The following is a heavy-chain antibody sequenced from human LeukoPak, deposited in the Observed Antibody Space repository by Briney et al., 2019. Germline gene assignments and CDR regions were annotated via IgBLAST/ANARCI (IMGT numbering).Heavy chain of an antibody. V-gene: IGHV4-34*01. D-gene: IGHD5-18*01. CDR3: ARHKGYSYGTRGYWYFDL. Sequence: SETLSLTCAVYGGSFSGYYWSWIRQPPGKGLEWIGEINHSGSTNYNPSLKSRVTISVDTSKNQFSLKLSSVTAADTAVYYCARHKGYSYGTRGYWYFDLWGRGTLVTVSS. CDR1: GGSFSGYY. J-gene: IGHJ2*01. CDR2: INHSGST.